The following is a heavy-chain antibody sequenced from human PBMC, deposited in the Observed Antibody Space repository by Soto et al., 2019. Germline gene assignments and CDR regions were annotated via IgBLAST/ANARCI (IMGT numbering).Heavy chain of an antibody. V-gene: IGHV3-21*01. CDR2: IRGFSPYT. J-gene: IGHJ6*02. Sequence: EVQLVESGGGLVKPGGSLRLSCVASGFTFRTYTMNWVRQAPGKGLEWVSGIRGFSPYTFYAESVKGRFTISRDNAKNSLYLQMNSLGVEDTVVYYCARDRGYDAHDYYYNAMDVWGQGTTVTVSS. CDR3: ARDRGYDAHDYYYNAMDV. D-gene: IGHD2-15*01. CDR1: GFTFRTYT.